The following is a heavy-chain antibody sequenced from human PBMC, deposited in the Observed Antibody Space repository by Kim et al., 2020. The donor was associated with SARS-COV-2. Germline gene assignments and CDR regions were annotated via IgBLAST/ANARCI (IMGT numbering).Heavy chain of an antibody. CDR2: ISYAGTM. Sequence: SETLSLTCNVSGVSISGDYWSWIRQTPEKGLQWIASISYAGTMSYNPSLKSLVTISVDTSKNQVSLKLSSVTAADTAMYYCARHLSGSGAFYNVGYWGQGSLVTVSS. CDR1: GVSISGDY. D-gene: IGHD3-10*01. J-gene: IGHJ4*02. CDR3: ARHLSGSGAFYNVGY. V-gene: IGHV4-59*08.